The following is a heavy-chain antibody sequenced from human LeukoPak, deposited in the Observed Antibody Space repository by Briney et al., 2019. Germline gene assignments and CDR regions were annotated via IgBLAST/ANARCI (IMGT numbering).Heavy chain of an antibody. CDR3: ARESRGLSHYYMDV. V-gene: IGHV3-21*01. CDR1: GFTFSSYS. J-gene: IGHJ6*03. Sequence: PGGSLRLSCAASGFTFSSYSMNWVRQAPGKGLEWVSSISSSSSYIYYADSVKGRFTISRDNAKNSLYLQMNSLRAEDTAVYYCARESRGLSHYYMDVWGKGTTVTVSS. CDR2: ISSSSSYI. D-gene: IGHD3-16*02.